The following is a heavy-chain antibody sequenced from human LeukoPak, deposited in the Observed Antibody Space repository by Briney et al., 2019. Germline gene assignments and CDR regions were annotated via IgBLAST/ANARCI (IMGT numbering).Heavy chain of an antibody. CDR1: GFTFSSYA. CDR2: ISGSGGST. CDR3: ARTVHCSSTSCYFDAFDI. Sequence: GGSLRLSCAASGFTFSSYAISWVRQAPGKGLEWVSAISGSGGSTYYADSVKGRFTISRDNSKNTLYLQMNSLRAEDTAVYYCARTVHCSSTSCYFDAFDIWGQGTMVTVSS. V-gene: IGHV3-23*01. D-gene: IGHD2-2*01. J-gene: IGHJ3*02.